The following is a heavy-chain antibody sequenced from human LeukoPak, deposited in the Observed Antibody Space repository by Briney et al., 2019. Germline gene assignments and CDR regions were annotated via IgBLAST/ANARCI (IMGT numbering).Heavy chain of an antibody. D-gene: IGHD1-26*01. CDR1: GGFISSYY. V-gene: IGHV4-59*01. CDR3: WGLGGATRMRSGYFDY. Sequence: SEALSLTCSVSGGFISSYYWSWIGQPAARGVEGMGYLYYSGSNTYNPSLMSRGTISLDTSKNQSLLILITVPAADTAVCYCWGLGGATRMRSGYFDYWGQGTLGTVSS. J-gene: IGHJ4*02. CDR2: LYYSGSN.